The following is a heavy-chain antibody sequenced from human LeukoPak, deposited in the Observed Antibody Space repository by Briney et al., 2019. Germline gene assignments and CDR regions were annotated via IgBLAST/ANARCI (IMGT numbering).Heavy chain of an antibody. V-gene: IGHV1-69*13. CDR3: AREFLGFGGDGDELHTTYGMDV. D-gene: IGHD2-21*01. CDR2: IIPIFGTA. Sequence: ASVKVSCKASGGTLSSYAISWVRQAPGQGLEWMGGIIPIFGTANYAQKFQGRVTITADESTSTAYMELSSLRSEDTAVYYCAREFLGFGGDGDELHTTYGMDVWGQGTTVTVSS. CDR1: GGTLSSYA. J-gene: IGHJ6*02.